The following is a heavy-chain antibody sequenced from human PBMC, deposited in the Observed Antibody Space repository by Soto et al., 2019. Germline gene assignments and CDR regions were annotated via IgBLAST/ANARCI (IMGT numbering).Heavy chain of an antibody. J-gene: IGHJ2*01. Sequence: QVHLQESGPGLVKPSETLSLTCTVSGGSISSSDYYWGWLRQPPGKGLEWIGSISYGVSTYYNPSVKSRRTISIDTSKNQFSLRLNSVTAADTAVYYCATSSVSRLLNHWYFDLWGRGTLVTVSS. CDR3: ATSSVSRLLNHWYFDL. CDR2: ISYGVST. D-gene: IGHD2-8*01. V-gene: IGHV4-39*01. CDR1: GGSISSSDYY.